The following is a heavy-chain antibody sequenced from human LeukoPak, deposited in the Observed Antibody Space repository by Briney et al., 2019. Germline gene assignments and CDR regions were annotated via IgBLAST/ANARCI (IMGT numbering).Heavy chain of an antibody. V-gene: IGHV1-69*06. CDR3: ARESEGLAAAGTLYFDY. J-gene: IGHJ4*02. CDR1: GGTFSSYA. CDR2: IIPIFGTA. Sequence: SVKVSCKASGGTFSSYAISWVRQAPGQGLEWVGGIIPIFGTANYAQKFQGRVTITADKSTSTAYMELSSLRSEDTAVYYCARESEGLAAAGTLYFDYWGQGTLVTVSS. D-gene: IGHD6-13*01.